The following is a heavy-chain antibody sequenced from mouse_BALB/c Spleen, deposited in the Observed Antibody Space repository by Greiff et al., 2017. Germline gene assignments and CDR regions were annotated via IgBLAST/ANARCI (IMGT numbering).Heavy chain of an antibody. CDR2: IYPGSGNT. Sequence: VKLQQSGAELARPGASVKLSCKASGYTFTDYYINWVKQRTGQGLEWIGEIYPGSGNTYYNEKFKGKATLTADKSSSTAYMQLSSLTSEDSAVYFCARSVITTVSMDYWGQGTSVTVSS. J-gene: IGHJ4*01. V-gene: IGHV1-77*01. CDR1: GYTFTDYY. D-gene: IGHD1-1*01. CDR3: ARSVITTVSMDY.